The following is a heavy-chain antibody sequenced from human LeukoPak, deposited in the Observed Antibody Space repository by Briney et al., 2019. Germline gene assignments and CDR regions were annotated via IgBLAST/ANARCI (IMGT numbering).Heavy chain of an antibody. CDR2: IWYDGSNK. CDR1: GFTFSSYG. D-gene: IGHD6-19*01. CDR3: ARDRLAVAGTGMDV. J-gene: IGHJ6*02. Sequence: GRSLRLSCAASGFTFSSYGMHWVRQAPGKGLEWVAVIWYDGSNKYYADSVKGRFTISRDNSKNTLYLQMNSLRAEDTAVYYCARDRLAVAGTGMDVWGQGTTVTVSS. V-gene: IGHV3-33*01.